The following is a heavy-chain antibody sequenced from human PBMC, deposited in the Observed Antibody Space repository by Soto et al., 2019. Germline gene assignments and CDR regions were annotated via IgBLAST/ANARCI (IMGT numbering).Heavy chain of an antibody. V-gene: IGHV1-69*13. CDR1: GGTFSSYA. D-gene: IGHD6-19*01. J-gene: IGHJ4*02. CDR3: ARVPRDSSGWFGSFDY. Sequence: GASVKVSCKASGGTFSSYAISWVRQAPGQGLEWMGGIIPIFGTANYAQKFQGRVTITADESTSTAYMELSSLRSEDTAVYYCARVPRDSSGWFGSFDYWGQGTLVTVS. CDR2: IIPIFGTA.